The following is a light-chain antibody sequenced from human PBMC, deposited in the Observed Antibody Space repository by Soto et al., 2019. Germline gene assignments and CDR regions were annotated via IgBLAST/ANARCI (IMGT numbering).Light chain of an antibody. CDR2: DAS. V-gene: IGKV1-5*01. CDR3: QHYNSYPIT. J-gene: IGKJ5*01. Sequence: EIQMTKSQSPVSASVGDRVTITCRASQGISSWLAWYQQKPGKAPKLLIYDASNLDSGVPSRFSGSGSGTEFTLTISSLQPDDFAAYYCQHYNSYPITFGEGTRLEIK. CDR1: QGISSW.